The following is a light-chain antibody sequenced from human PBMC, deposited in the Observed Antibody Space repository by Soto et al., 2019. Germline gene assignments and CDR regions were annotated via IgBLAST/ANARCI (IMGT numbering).Light chain of an antibody. CDR1: QSVSSN. Sequence: EIVMTQSPATLSVSPGERATLSCRASQSVSSNLAWYQQKPGQAPRLLISGASTRATGIPARFSGSGSGTEFALTISILQSEDFAVYYCQQYNDWAPLTFGGGTKVEIK. V-gene: IGKV3D-15*01. J-gene: IGKJ4*01. CDR2: GAS. CDR3: QQYNDWAPLT.